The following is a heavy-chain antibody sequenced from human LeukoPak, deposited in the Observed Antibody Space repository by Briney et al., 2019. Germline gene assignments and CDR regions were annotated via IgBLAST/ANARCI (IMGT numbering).Heavy chain of an antibody. CDR3: ARARYGSGGYFFDF. Sequence: GGSLRLSCAASGFNFNSYWMSWVRQAPGKGLECVANIKQDGSEICFVDSVKGRFTISRDNAKSSLYLQMNSLGGEDTAVYYCARARYGSGGYFFDFWGQGTLVTVSS. D-gene: IGHD3-10*01. CDR1: GFNFNSYW. V-gene: IGHV3-7*04. J-gene: IGHJ4*02. CDR2: IKQDGSEI.